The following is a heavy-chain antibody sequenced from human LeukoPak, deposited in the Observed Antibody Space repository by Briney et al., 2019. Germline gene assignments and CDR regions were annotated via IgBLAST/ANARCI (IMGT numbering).Heavy chain of an antibody. CDR3: AKMYNDNSPKRNHMRY. J-gene: IGHJ4*02. D-gene: IGHD3-9*01. CDR2: ISGSGGST. Sequence: GGSLRLSCAASGFTFRSYAMSWVRQAPGKGLECVSVISGSGGSTDYADSVKGRFTISRDNSKNTLYLQMNSLRAEDTAVYYCAKMYNDNSPKRNHMRYWGQGTLVTVSS. CDR1: GFTFRSYA. V-gene: IGHV3-23*01.